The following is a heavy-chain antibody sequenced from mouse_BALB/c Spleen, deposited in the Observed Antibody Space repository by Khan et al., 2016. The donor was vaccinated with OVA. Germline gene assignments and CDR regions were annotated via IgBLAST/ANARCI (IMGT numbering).Heavy chain of an antibody. D-gene: IGHD1-1*02. CDR1: GFTFSRFT. J-gene: IGHJ3*01. CDR3: GRSNYGPFAY. CDR2: ISSGGDNT. V-gene: IGHV5-9*03. Sequence: EVQLQESGGGLVKPGGSLQLSCAASGFTFSRFTMSWVRQTPEKRLEWVASISSGGDNTNFPDSVKGRFPNSRDHAMNNLYLQMSSLRSEDTALYYCGRSNYGPFAYWGQGTLVTVSA.